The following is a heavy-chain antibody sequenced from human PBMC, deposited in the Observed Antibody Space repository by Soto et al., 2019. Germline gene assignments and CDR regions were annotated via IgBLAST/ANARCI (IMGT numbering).Heavy chain of an antibody. CDR3: AKDRITEATWDGLDV. V-gene: IGHV3-13*01. CDR1: GSTFSSYD. J-gene: IGHJ3*01. Sequence: EVQLVESGGGLVQPGGSLRLSCAASGSTFSSYDMHWVRQVTGKGLEWVSAIGTVDDTYYAGSVKGRFTISREDAKNSLYLQMNSLRAEDTAVYYCAKDRITEATWDGLDVWGQGTMVTVSP. CDR2: IGTVDDT. D-gene: IGHD1-20*01.